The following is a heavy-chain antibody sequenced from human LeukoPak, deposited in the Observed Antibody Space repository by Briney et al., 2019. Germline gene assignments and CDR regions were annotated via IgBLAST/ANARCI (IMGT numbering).Heavy chain of an antibody. J-gene: IGHJ6*03. CDR3: AIAAAGTSYYYYYYMDV. D-gene: IGHD6-13*01. V-gene: IGHV1-69*05. CDR1: GGTFSSYA. CDR2: IILIFGTA. Sequence: ASVKVSCKASGGTFSSYAIIWVRQAPGQGLEWMGGIILIFGTANYAQKFQGRVTITTDESTSTAYMELSSLRSEDTAVYYCAIAAAGTSYYYYYYMDVWGKGTTVTVSS.